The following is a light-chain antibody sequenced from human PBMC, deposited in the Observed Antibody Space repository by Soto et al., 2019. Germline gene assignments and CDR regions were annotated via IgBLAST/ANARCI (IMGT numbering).Light chain of an antibody. CDR3: QQYNSYSGT. CDR2: RAS. CDR1: QRISNW. V-gene: IGKV1-5*03. Sequence: DIQMTQSPSTLSASVGDRVTITCRASQRISNWLAWYQQKPCKAPKLVIYRASTLESGVPSRFSGSGSGTEFTLTISSLQPDDFATYFCQQYNSYSGTFGPGTKVDIK. J-gene: IGKJ3*01.